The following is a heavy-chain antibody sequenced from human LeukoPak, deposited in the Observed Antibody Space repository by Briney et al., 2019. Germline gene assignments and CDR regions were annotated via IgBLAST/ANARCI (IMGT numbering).Heavy chain of an antibody. D-gene: IGHD6-19*01. CDR2: ISWNSGSI. CDR1: GFTFDDYA. CDR3: AKAGIAVAGTPFDY. Sequence: PGGSLRLSCAASGFTFDDYAMHWVRQAPGKGLEWVSGISWNSGSIGYADSVKGRFTISRDNAKNSLYLQMNSLRAEDTALYYCAKAGIAVAGTPFDYWGQGTLVTVSS. V-gene: IGHV3-9*01. J-gene: IGHJ4*02.